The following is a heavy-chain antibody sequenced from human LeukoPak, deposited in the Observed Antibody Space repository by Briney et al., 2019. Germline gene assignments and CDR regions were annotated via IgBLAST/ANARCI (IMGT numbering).Heavy chain of an antibody. Sequence: GGYLRLYCAASGFTLSIYGMSWVRQAPGKGLEWVSAISSNGAGRYYADSVRGRFTISRDNSKNTLYLQMNGLRAEDTAVYYCTKDVEHFWGQGTLVTVSS. J-gene: IGHJ1*01. D-gene: IGHD1/OR15-1a*01. CDR2: ISSNGAGR. CDR3: TKDVEHF. V-gene: IGHV3-23*01. CDR1: GFTLSIYG.